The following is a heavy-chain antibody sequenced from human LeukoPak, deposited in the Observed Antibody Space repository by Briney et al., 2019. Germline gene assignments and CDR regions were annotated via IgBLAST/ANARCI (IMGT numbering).Heavy chain of an antibody. CDR1: GFTFSNSW. D-gene: IGHD3-22*01. V-gene: IGHV3-21*01. CDR3: ARNPYYYDSSGYPDY. CDR2: ISSSSSYI. J-gene: IGHJ4*02. Sequence: GGSLRLSCAASGFTFSNSWMNWVRQAPGKGLEWVSSISSSSSYIYYADSVKGRFTISRDNAKNSLYLQMNSLRAEDTAVYYCARNPYYYDSSGYPDYWGQGTLVTVSS.